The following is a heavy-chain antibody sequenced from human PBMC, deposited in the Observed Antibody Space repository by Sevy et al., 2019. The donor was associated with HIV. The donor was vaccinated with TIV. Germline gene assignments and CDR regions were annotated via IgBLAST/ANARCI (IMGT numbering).Heavy chain of an antibody. J-gene: IGHJ3*02. CDR1: GFTFSSYG. V-gene: IGHV3-30*18. CDR2: ISYDGSNK. Sequence: GGCLRLSCAASGFTFSSYGMHWVRQAPGKGLEWVAVISYDGSNKYYADSVKGRFTISRDNSKNTQYLQMNSLRAEDTAVYYCAKLGYCSSTSCYTGDKAFDIWGQGTMVTVSS. D-gene: IGHD2-2*02. CDR3: AKLGYCSSTSCYTGDKAFDI.